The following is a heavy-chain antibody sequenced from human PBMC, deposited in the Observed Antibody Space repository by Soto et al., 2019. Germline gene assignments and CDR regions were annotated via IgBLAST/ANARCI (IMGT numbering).Heavy chain of an antibody. D-gene: IGHD6-19*01. CDR1: GGSISSSSYY. J-gene: IGHJ6*02. CDR2: IFYSGST. CDR3: ARHPGYGSGSNGYGYYTIYV. V-gene: IGHV4-39*01. Sequence: PSETLSLTCTVSGGSISSSSYYWGWIRQPPGKGLEWIGSIFYSGSTYYNPSLKSRVTISVDTSKNQFSLKLSSVTAADTAVYSCARHPGYGSGSNGYGYYTIYVLGQRTTVPV.